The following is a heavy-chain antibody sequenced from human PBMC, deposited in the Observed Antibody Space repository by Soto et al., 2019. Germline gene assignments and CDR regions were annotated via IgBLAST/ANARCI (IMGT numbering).Heavy chain of an antibody. V-gene: IGHV3-48*03. CDR2: ISISGSKV. Sequence: GGSLSLSCAAPAFIFVNFCMCLVRQAPGKGLECVSYISISGSKVYYEDSVKGRFTISRENAKNSMYLQMNSLRAEDTAVYYCAREDMVSGDYYYYGMEVWGQGTTVTVSS. CDR3: AREDMVSGDYYYYGMEV. CDR1: AFIFVNFC. J-gene: IGHJ6*02. D-gene: IGHD3-10*01.